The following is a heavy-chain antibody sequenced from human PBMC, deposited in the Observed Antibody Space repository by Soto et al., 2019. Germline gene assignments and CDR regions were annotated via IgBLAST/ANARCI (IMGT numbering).Heavy chain of an antibody. CDR3: AEIAAPLYYYYGMDV. V-gene: IGHV3-23*01. J-gene: IGHJ6*02. D-gene: IGHD6-6*01. CDR1: GVTFTSYA. CDR2: IITGSGST. Sequence: XGSLRLSCAASGVTFTSYAMSWVRQAPGKGLEWVSAIITGSGSTYYADSVKGRFTISRDNTKNTLYLQMNSLRAEDTAVYYCAEIAAPLYYYYGMDVWGQGTTVTVSS.